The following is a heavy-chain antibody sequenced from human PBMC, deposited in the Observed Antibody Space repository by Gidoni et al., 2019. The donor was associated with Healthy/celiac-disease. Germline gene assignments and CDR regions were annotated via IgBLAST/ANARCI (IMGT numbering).Heavy chain of an antibody. J-gene: IGHJ4*02. CDR2: SSWNSGSI. CDR1: GFTFDDYA. Sequence: EVQLVESGGGLVQPGRSLRLSCAASGFTFDDYAMHWVRQAPGKGLEWVSGSSWNSGSIGYADSVKGRFTISRDNAKNSLYLQMNSLRAEDTALYYCAKDLFDSGYALDYWGQGTLVTVSS. V-gene: IGHV3-9*01. CDR3: AKDLFDSGYALDY. D-gene: IGHD5-12*01.